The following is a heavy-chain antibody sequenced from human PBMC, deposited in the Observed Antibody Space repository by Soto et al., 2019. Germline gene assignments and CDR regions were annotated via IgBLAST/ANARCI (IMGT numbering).Heavy chain of an antibody. CDR2: IRSKANSYAT. V-gene: IGHV3-73*01. J-gene: IGHJ4*02. D-gene: IGHD3-22*01. CDR1: GFTFSGSA. Sequence: TGGSLRLSCAASGFTFSGSAMHWVRQASGKGLEWVGRIRSKANSYATAYAASVKGRFTISRDDSKNTAYLQMNSLKTEDTAVYYCTRRYDSSGYSRVLPNFDYWGQGTLVTVSS. CDR3: TRRYDSSGYSRVLPNFDY.